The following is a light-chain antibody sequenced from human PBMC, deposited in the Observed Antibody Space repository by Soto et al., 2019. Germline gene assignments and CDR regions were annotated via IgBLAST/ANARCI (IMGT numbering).Light chain of an antibody. Sequence: QSVLTQPASVSGSPGQSITISCTGTSTDVGGHDYVSWYQQHPGKAPKLMIYDVTNRPSGVSNRFSGSKSGNTASLTISGLQADDEADYYCSSYTTSSALVLFGGGTKLTVL. J-gene: IGLJ2*01. CDR3: SSYTTSSALVL. V-gene: IGLV2-14*01. CDR2: DVT. CDR1: STDVGGHDY.